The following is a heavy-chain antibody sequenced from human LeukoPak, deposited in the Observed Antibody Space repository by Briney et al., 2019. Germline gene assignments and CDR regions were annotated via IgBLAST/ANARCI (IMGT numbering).Heavy chain of an antibody. CDR2: ISSSGSTI. CDR3: ASSYFDWLLNPTGLD. J-gene: IGHJ4*02. Sequence: PGGSLRLSCAASGFTFSSYGMSWVRQAPGKGLEWVSYISSSGSTIYYADSVKGRFTISRDNAKNSLYLQMNSLRAEDTAVYYCASSYFDWLLNPTGLDWGQGTLVTVSS. D-gene: IGHD3-9*01. CDR1: GFTFSSYG. V-gene: IGHV3-48*04.